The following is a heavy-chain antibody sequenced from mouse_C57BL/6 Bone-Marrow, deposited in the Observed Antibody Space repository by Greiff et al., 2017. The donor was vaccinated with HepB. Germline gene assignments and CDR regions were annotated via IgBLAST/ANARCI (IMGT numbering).Heavy chain of an antibody. J-gene: IGHJ4*01. CDR1: GYTFTSYG. Sequence: VQVVESGAELARPGASVKLSCKASGYTFTSYGISWVKQRTGQGLEWIGVIYPRSGNTYYNEKFKGKATLTADKSSSTAYMELRSLTSEDSAVYFCALSSSYAMDYWGQGTSVTVSS. D-gene: IGHD1-1*01. V-gene: IGHV1-81*01. CDR2: IYPRSGNT. CDR3: ALSSSYAMDY.